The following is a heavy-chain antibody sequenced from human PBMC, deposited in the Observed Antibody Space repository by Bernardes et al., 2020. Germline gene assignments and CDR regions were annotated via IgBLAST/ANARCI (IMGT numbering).Heavy chain of an antibody. CDR2: IYYNGRT. J-gene: IGHJ4*02. D-gene: IGHD3-10*01. Sequence: SETLSLTCSVSGGSMSNSYWSWIRQSPGKGLEWIGHIYYNGRTNYTPSLKSRVTISIDMSKSQFSLKLNSMTAADTAVFYCARFTGTGASGRYTFDYWGQGTLVTVSS. V-gene: IGHV4-59*01. CDR3: ARFTGTGASGRYTFDY. CDR1: GGSMSNSY.